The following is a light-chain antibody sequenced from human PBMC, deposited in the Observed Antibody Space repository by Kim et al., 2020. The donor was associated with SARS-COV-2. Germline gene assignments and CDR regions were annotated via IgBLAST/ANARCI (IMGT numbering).Light chain of an antibody. CDR3: AAWDDSLSGPWV. J-gene: IGLJ3*02. CDR2: RNN. CDR1: SSNIGSNY. V-gene: IGLV1-47*01. Sequence: QSVLTQLPSASGTPGQRVTISCSGSSSNIGSNYVYWYQQLPGTAPKLLIYRNNQRPSGVPDRFSGSKSGTSASLAISGLRSEDEADYYCAAWDDSLSGPWVFGGGTQLTVL.